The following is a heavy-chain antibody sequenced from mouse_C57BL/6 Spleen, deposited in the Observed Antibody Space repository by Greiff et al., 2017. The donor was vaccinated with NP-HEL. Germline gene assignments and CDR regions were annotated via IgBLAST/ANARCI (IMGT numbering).Heavy chain of an antibody. D-gene: IGHD1-1*01. CDR1: GYTFTSYW. V-gene: IGHV1-69*01. CDR3: ARLDTTVELHFDV. J-gene: IGHJ1*03. CDR2: IDPSDSYT. Sequence: QVQLQQPGAELVMPGASVKLSCKASGYTFTSYWMHWVKQRPGQGLEWIGEIDPSDSYTNYNQKFKGKSTLTVDKSSSTAYMQLSSLTSEDSAVYYCARLDTTVELHFDVWGTGTTVTVSS.